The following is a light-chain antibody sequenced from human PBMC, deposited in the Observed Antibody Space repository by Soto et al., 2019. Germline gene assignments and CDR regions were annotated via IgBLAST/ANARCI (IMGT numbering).Light chain of an antibody. V-gene: IGLV2-14*01. CDR3: SSYTSRSTLV. CDR2: DVN. CDR1: SSDVGGYDY. J-gene: IGLJ1*01. Sequence: QSALTQPASVSGSPGQSITISCTGTSSDVGGYDYVSWYQQHPGKAPQLMIYDVNNRPSGVSNRFSGSKSGNTASLTISGLQAEDEADYYCSSYTSRSTLVFGTGTKLTVL.